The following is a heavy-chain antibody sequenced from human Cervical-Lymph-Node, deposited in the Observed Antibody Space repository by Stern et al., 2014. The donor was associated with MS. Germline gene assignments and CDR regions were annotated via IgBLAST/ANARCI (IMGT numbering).Heavy chain of an antibody. Sequence: EVQLVESGGGLVQPGGSLRLSCVASGFGFSSYWMSWVRQAPGKGLEWVANIKQDGSEKYYVDSVKGRFTISRDNAKNSLYLQMNSLRGEDTAVYYCARDCGVGHCDSVRGYSYYYGLDVWGQGTSVTVSS. CDR1: GFGFSSYW. V-gene: IGHV3-7*01. CDR3: ARDCGVGHCDSVRGYSYYYGLDV. J-gene: IGHJ6*02. CDR2: IKQDGSEK. D-gene: IGHD2/OR15-2a*01.